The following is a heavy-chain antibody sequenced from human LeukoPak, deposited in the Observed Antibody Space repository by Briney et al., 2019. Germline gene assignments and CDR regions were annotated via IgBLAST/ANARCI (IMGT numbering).Heavy chain of an antibody. CDR3: ARDPLLRAFDI. V-gene: IGHV7-4-1*02. Sequence: ASVKVSCKASGYTFTNFGINWVRQAPGQGLEWVGWINTNTGNPSYVQGFAGRFVFSLDTSVNTAYLQINSLKAEDTAVYYCARDPLLRAFDIWGQETMVTVSS. CDR1: GYTFTNFG. D-gene: IGHD1-26*01. J-gene: IGHJ3*02. CDR2: INTNTGNP.